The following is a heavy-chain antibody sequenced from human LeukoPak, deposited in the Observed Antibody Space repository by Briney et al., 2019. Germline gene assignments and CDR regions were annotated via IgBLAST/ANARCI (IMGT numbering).Heavy chain of an antibody. V-gene: IGHV3-9*01. CDR1: GFTFDDYA. J-gene: IGHJ4*02. CDR3: AKAQILKTMYYFDY. D-gene: IGHD3-10*02. CDR2: ISWNSGSI. Sequence: TGGSLRLSCAASGFTFDDYAMHWVRQAPGKGLEWVSGISWNSGSIGYADSVKGRFTISRDNAKNSLYLQMNSLRAEGTALYYCAKAQILKTMYYFDYWGQGTLVTVSS.